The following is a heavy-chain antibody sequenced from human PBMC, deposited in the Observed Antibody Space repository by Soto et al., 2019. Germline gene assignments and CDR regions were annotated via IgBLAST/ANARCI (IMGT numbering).Heavy chain of an antibody. J-gene: IGHJ3*01. CDR3: ARDTSGYCSGGSCYVFDL. V-gene: IGHV4-59*01. Sequence: PSETLSLTCTVSGGSISNYYWSWIRQPPGKGPECIGHIYYSGGTRYNPSLKSRVTISVDTSKNQISLRLSSVITADTAAYYCARDTSGYCSGGSCYVFDLWGQGTMVTVSS. CDR2: IYYSGGT. D-gene: IGHD2-15*01. CDR1: GGSISNYY.